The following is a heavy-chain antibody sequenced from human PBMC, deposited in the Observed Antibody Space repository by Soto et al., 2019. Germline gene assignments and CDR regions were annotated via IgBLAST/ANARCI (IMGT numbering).Heavy chain of an antibody. D-gene: IGHD1-1*01. CDR3: ARLREDWNPEWFDP. CDR1: GGSLSSYY. V-gene: IGHV4-59*01. CDR2: IYYSGST. J-gene: IGHJ5*02. Sequence: PSETLSLTCTVSGGSLSSYYWSWIRQPPGKGLEWIGYIYYSGSTNYNPSLESRVTISVDTSKNQFSLKLSSVTAADTAVYYCARLREDWNPEWFDPWGQGTLVTVSS.